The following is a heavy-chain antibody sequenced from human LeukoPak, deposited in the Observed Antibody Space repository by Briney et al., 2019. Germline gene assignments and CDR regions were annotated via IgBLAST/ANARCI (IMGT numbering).Heavy chain of an antibody. V-gene: IGHV4-59*08. D-gene: IGHD2-15*01. CDR2: IYYSGST. J-gene: IGHJ4*02. CDR3: ARVRDCSGGSCYPFDY. Sequence: SETLSLTCTVSGGSIRSYYWSWIRQPPGKGLEWIGFIYYSGSTNYSPSLKSRVTMSLDTSNNQFSLRLSSGTAADTAVYYCARVRDCSGGSCYPFDYWGQGTLVSVSS. CDR1: GGSIRSYY.